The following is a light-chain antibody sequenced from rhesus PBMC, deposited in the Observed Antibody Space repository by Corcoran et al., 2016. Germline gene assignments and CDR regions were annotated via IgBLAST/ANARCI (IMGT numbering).Light chain of an antibody. Sequence: DIQMTKSPSSLLASLGDRVTVTFRASRGINRHLSWYQQKPGKVPTLLIYVTSSLQTGVPSRFSGSGSGTDYTLTISSLQPEDFATYYCLQDNTTPYSFGQGTKVEIK. CDR2: VTS. CDR1: RGINRH. CDR3: LQDNTTPYS. V-gene: IGKV1-94*01. J-gene: IGKJ2*01.